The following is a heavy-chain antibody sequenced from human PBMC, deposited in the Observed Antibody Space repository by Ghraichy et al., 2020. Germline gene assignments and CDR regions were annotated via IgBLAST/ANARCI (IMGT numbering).Heavy chain of an antibody. Sequence: ASVKVSCKASGYTFTGYYMHWVRQAPKQGLEWMGWINPNSGGTNYAQKFQGWVTMTRDTSISTAYMELSRLRSDDTAVYYCARGGTIAVAPLDYWGQGTLVTVSS. CDR2: INPNSGGT. J-gene: IGHJ4*02. V-gene: IGHV1-2*04. D-gene: IGHD6-19*01. CDR3: ARGGTIAVAPLDY. CDR1: GYTFTGYY.